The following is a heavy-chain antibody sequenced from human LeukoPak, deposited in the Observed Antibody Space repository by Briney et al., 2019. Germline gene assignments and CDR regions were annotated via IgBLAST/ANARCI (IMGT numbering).Heavy chain of an antibody. V-gene: IGHV3-48*04. CDR3: ARVGGLHFDY. CDR1: GFSFSSYV. CDR2: ISSSGSTI. Sequence: GGSLRLSCAASGFSFSSYVINWVRQAPGKGLEWVSYISSSGSTIYYADSVKGRFTISRDNAKNSLYLQMNSLRAEDTAVYYCARVGGLHFDYWGQGTLVTVSS. D-gene: IGHD5-12*01. J-gene: IGHJ4*02.